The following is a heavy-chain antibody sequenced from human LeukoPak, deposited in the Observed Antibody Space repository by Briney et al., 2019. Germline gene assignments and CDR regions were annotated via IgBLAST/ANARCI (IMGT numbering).Heavy chain of an antibody. CDR3: GKDTQGVRGNFLFEY. CDR2: ISGDHAT. J-gene: IGHJ4*02. D-gene: IGHD3-10*01. CDR1: GFIFGHYA. Sequence: GGSLRLSCAASGFIFGHYAMSWVRQAPGKGLERVAAISGDHATYDSDSLRGRFTISRDNSKNMLYLQMNGLRAEDSAVYYCGKDTQGVRGNFLFEYWGQGTLVTVSS. V-gene: IGHV3-23*01.